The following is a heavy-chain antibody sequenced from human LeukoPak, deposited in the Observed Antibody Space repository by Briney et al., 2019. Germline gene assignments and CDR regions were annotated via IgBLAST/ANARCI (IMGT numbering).Heavy chain of an antibody. CDR1: GFTFSSYA. Sequence: QSGGSLRLSCAASGFTFSSYAMSWVRQAPGKGLEWVSAISGSGGSTYYADSVKGRFTISRDNSKNTLYLQMNSLRAEDTAVYYCAKRGGSYRTFDYWGRGTLVTVSS. J-gene: IGHJ4*02. V-gene: IGHV3-23*01. CDR3: AKRGGSYRTFDY. D-gene: IGHD1-14*01. CDR2: ISGSGGST.